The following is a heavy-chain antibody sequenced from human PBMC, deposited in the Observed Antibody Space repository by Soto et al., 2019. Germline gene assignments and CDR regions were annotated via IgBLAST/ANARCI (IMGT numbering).Heavy chain of an antibody. CDR2: ISGSGGST. J-gene: IGHJ4*02. D-gene: IGHD3-16*02. V-gene: IGHV3-23*01. CDR3: ARDGEFSLGESSLFNN. CDR1: GFTFSSYA. Sequence: GGSLRLSCAASGFTFSSYAMNWVRQAPGKGLEWVSSISGSGGSTYYADSVKGRFTISRDNSKNTLYLQMNSLRAEDTAVYYCARDGEFSLGESSLFNNWGQGTLVTVSS.